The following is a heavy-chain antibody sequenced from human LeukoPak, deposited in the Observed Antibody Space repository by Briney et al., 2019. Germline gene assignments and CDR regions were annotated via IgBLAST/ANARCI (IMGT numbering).Heavy chain of an antibody. CDR3: AKDRTTVTTPIPDAFDI. D-gene: IGHD4-17*01. J-gene: IGHJ3*02. CDR1: GFTFSSYA. CDR2: ISGSGGST. V-gene: IGHV3-23*01. Sequence: PGGSLRLSCAASGFTFSSYAMSWVRQAPGKGREWVSAISGSGGSTYYADSVKGRFTISRDNSKNTLDLQMNSLRAEDTAVYYCAKDRTTVTTPIPDAFDIWGQGTMVTVSS.